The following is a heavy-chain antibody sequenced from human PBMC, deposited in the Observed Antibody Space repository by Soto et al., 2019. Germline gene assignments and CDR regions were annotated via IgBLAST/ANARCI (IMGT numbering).Heavy chain of an antibody. CDR1: GFTFTNSA. D-gene: IGHD6-19*01. CDR2: IVVGSTNT. CDR3: AADLNWYSSGWLSDY. J-gene: IGHJ4*02. V-gene: IGHV1-58*01. Sequence: ASVKVSCKASGFTFTNSAVQWVRQARGQRLEWIGWIVVGSTNTNYAQKFQERVTITRDMSTSTAYMELSSLRSEDTAVYYCAADLNWYSSGWLSDYWGQGTLVTVSS.